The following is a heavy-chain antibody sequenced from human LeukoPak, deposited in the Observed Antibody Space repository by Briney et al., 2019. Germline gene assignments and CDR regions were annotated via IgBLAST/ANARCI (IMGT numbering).Heavy chain of an antibody. Sequence: ASVKVSCKASGYTFTNYAMHWVRQAPGQRLEWMGWINAGNGNTKYSQKFQGRVTITRDTSASTAYMELSSLRSEDTAVYYCARVAYCGGDCPPHFDFWGQGTLVTVSP. CDR1: GYTFTNYA. CDR3: ARVAYCGGDCPPHFDF. D-gene: IGHD2-21*02. V-gene: IGHV1-3*01. J-gene: IGHJ4*02. CDR2: INAGNGNT.